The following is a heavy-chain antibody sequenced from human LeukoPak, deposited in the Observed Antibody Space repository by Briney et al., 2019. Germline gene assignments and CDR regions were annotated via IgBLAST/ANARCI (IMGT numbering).Heavy chain of an antibody. V-gene: IGHV4-34*01. Sequence: SETLSLTCAVYGGSFSGYYWSWIRQPPGKGLEWIGEINRSGSTNYNPSLKSRVTISVDTSKNQFSLKLSSVTAADTAVYYCAREYYYGSGSYRLGYWGQGTLVTVSS. CDR1: GGSFSGYY. D-gene: IGHD3-10*01. J-gene: IGHJ4*02. CDR2: INRSGST. CDR3: AREYYYGSGSYRLGY.